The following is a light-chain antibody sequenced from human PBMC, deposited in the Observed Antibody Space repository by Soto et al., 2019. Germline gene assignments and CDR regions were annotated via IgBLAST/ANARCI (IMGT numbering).Light chain of an antibody. CDR1: QSITNC. CDR2: DAS. CDR3: QQHNPYSPYT. Sequence: DIQMTQSPSTLSASVGDRVTITCRASQSITNCLAWYQQKPGKAPKLLIFDASRLRSGVPSRFSGSGSGTEFTLTISSLQPEDFATYYCQQHNPYSPYTFGQGTTLEIK. V-gene: IGKV1-5*03. J-gene: IGKJ2*01.